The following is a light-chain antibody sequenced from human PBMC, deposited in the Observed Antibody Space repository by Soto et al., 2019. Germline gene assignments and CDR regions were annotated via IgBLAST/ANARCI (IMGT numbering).Light chain of an antibody. Sequence: AIQMTQSPSSLSASVGDRVTISCRASQGIGNALGWYQQKPGKPPKVLIYGAANLQSGVPQMFSGSVSGTGLTLAISSLQPEDTATYACQQAYGASPTFGQVTKADIK. V-gene: IGKV1-6*01. CDR2: GAA. CDR3: QQAYGASPT. CDR1: QGIGNA. J-gene: IGKJ1*01.